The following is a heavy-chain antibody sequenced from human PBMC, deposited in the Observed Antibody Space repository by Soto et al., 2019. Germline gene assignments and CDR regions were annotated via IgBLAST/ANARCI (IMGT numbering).Heavy chain of an antibody. D-gene: IGHD2-21*01. CDR3: ARGLGWRRGPFDC. CDR1: GFSLSTYS. CDR2: ISSSTKTI. J-gene: IGHJ4*02. Sequence: ESGGGLVQPGGSLRLSCAASGFSLSTYSMNWVRQAPGKGLEWLSYISSSTKTIFYADSVKGRFTISRDSANNSLHLQMNSLRDEDTAVYFCARGLGWRRGPFDCWGQGTLVAVSP. V-gene: IGHV3-48*02.